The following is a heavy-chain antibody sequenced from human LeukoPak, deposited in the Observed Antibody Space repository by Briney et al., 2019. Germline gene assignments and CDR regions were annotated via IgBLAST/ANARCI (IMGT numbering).Heavy chain of an antibody. CDR2: INPNSGGT. CDR3: AREGRWDDFWSGYYRGNWFDP. CDR1: GYTFTGYY. V-gene: IGHV1-2*02. Sequence: ASVKVSCKASGYTFTGYYMHWVRQAPGQGLEWTGWINPNSGGTNYAQKFQGRVTMTRDTSISTAYMELSRLRSDDTAVYYCAREGRWDDFWSGYYRGNWFDPWGQGTLVTVSS. J-gene: IGHJ5*02. D-gene: IGHD3-3*01.